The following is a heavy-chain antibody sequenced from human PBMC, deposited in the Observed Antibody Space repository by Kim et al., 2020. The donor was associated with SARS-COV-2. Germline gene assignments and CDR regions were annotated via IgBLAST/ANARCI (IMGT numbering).Heavy chain of an antibody. CDR1: GGSISSSSYY. CDR2: IYYSGST. V-gene: IGHV4-39*01. J-gene: IGHJ4*02. CDR3: ARVRGVIGNYFDY. D-gene: IGHD3-10*01. Sequence: SETLSLTCTVSGGSISSSSYYWGWIRQPPGKGLEWIGSIYYSGSTYYNPSLKSRVTISVDTSKNQFSLKLSSVTAADTAVYYCARVRGVIGNYFDYWGQGTLVTVSS.